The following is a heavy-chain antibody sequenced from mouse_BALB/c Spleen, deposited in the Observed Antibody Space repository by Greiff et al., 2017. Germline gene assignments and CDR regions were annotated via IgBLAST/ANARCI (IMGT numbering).Heavy chain of an antibody. J-gene: IGHJ1*01. V-gene: IGHV7-3*02. CDR1: GFTFTDYY. Sequence: DVMLVESGGGLVQPGGSLRLSCATSGFTFTDYYMSWVRQPPGKALEWLGFIRNKANGYTTEYSASVKGRFTISRDNSQSILYLQMNTLRAEDSATYYCAREEHGNHWYFDVWGAGTTVTVSS. CDR2: IRNKANGYTT. CDR3: AREEHGNHWYFDV. D-gene: IGHD2-1*01.